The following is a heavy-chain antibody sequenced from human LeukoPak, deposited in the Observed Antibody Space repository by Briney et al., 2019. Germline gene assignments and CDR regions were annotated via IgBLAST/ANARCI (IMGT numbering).Heavy chain of an antibody. V-gene: IGHV1-69*05. J-gene: IGHJ5*02. CDR2: IIPIFGTA. D-gene: IGHD6-13*01. CDR3: ARDQGAAANWFDP. CDR1: GGTFSSYA. Sequence: PVKVSCKASGGTFSSYAISWVRQAPGQGLEWMGGIIPIFGTANYAQKFQGRVTITTDESTSTAYMELSSLRSEDTAVYYCARDQGAAANWFDPWGQGTLVTVSS.